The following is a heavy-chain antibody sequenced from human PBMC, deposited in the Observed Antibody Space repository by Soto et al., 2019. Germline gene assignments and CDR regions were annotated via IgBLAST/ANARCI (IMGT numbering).Heavy chain of an antibody. CDR1: GGSISSGDYY. V-gene: IGHV4-30-4*01. CDR3: ARGLITMVRGVIILPDY. CDR2: IYYSGST. D-gene: IGHD3-10*01. J-gene: IGHJ4*02. Sequence: SETLSLSCTVSGGSISSGDYYWSWIRQPPGKGLEWIGYIYYSGSTYYNPSLKSRVTISVDTSKNQFSLKLSSVTAADTAVYYCARGLITMVRGVIILPDYWGQATLVTVSS.